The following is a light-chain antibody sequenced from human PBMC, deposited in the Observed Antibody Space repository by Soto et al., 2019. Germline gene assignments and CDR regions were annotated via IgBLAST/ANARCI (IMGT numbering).Light chain of an antibody. V-gene: IGKV1-12*01. CDR1: QDISNL. CDR3: QQASSFPRT. Sequence: DIQMTQSPSFVSAAVGDRVTLSCRASQDISNLLAWYQQKPGKAPTLLIYATSNLQRGVPSRFSGSGSETDFTLTISGLQPEDFATYYCQQASSFPRTFGQGTKVDIK. CDR2: ATS. J-gene: IGKJ1*01.